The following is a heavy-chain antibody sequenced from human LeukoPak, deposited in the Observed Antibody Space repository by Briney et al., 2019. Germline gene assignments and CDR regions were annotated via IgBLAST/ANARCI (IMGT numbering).Heavy chain of an antibody. CDR1: GYTFTGYY. D-gene: IGHD2-2*01. V-gene: IGHV1-2*02. CDR2: INPNSGGT. CDR3: ARGPFYCSSTSCFPYFDY. Sequence: GASVKVSCKASGYTFTGYYMHWVRQAPGQGLEWMGWINPNSGGTNYAQKFQGRVTMTRDTSISTAYMELSRLGSDDTAVYYCARGPFYCSSTSCFPYFDYWGQGTLVTVSS. J-gene: IGHJ4*02.